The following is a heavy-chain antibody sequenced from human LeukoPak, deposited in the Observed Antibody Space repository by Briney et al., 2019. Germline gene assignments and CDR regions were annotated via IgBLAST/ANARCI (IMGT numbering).Heavy chain of an antibody. CDR3: ARGTYYYDSSGYYRQYYFDY. CDR2: INHSRST. D-gene: IGHD3-22*01. CDR1: GGSFSGYY. J-gene: IGHJ4*02. Sequence: SETLSLTCAVYGGSFSGYYWSWIRQPPGKGLEWIGEINHSRSTNYNPSLKSRVTISVDTSKNQFSLKLSSVTAADTAVYYCARGTYYYDSSGYYRQYYFDYWGQGTLVTVSS. V-gene: IGHV4-34*01.